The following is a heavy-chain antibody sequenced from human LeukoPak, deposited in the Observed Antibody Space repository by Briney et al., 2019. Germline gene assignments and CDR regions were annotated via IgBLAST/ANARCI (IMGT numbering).Heavy chain of an antibody. Sequence: LGESLKISCKGSGYTFTSYWIGWVRQLPGKGPEWMGIIYPGDSDTTYSPSFQGQVTISADKSISTAYLQWSSLKASDTAMYYCARVSKYYYGSGSYRPHYFDYWGQGTLVTVSS. J-gene: IGHJ4*02. CDR1: GYTFTSYW. V-gene: IGHV5-51*01. CDR3: ARVSKYYYGSGSYRPHYFDY. CDR2: IYPGDSDT. D-gene: IGHD3-10*01.